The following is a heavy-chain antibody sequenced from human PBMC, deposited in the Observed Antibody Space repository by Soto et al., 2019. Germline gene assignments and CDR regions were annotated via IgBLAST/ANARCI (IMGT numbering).Heavy chain of an antibody. CDR1: GYTFTGFH. J-gene: IGHJ4*02. CDR3: ARGSVGPGTDFDY. V-gene: IGHV1-2*04. Sequence: QVQLVQSGAEVKQPGASVKVSCKASGYTFTGFHIHWVRQAPGQGLEWMGWINPNGGGRNYAQKFQGWVTMTRDTSISTAYMELSRLKSDDTAVYYCARGSVGPGTDFDYWGQGTLVTVSS. CDR2: INPNGGGR. D-gene: IGHD1-26*01.